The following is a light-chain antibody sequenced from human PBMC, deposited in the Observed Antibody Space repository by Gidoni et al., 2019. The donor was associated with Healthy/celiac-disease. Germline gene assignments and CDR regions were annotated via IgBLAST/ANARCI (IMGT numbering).Light chain of an antibody. J-gene: IGLJ1*01. Sequence: QSVLPQPPSVSGAPGQRVTISCTGSSSNIGAGYDVHWYQQLPGTAPKLLIYGNSNRPSGFPDRFSGSKSGTSASLAITGLQAEDEADYYCQSYDSSLSGPYVFGTGTKVTVL. CDR3: QSYDSSLSGPYV. CDR1: SSNIGAGYD. V-gene: IGLV1-40*01. CDR2: GNS.